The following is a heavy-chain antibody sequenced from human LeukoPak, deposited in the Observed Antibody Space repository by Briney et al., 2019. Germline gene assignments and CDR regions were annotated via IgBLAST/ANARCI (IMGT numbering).Heavy chain of an antibody. V-gene: IGHV1-69*05. CDR3: ARGNGYYGSGSHRVAYFDY. Sequence: SSVKVSCKASGGTFSSYAISWVRQAPGQGLEWMGGIIPIFGTANYAQKFQGRVTITTDESTSTAYMELSSLRSEDTAVYYCARGNGYYGSGSHRVAYFDYWGQGTLVTVSS. CDR1: GGTFSSYA. D-gene: IGHD3-10*01. CDR2: IIPIFGTA. J-gene: IGHJ4*02.